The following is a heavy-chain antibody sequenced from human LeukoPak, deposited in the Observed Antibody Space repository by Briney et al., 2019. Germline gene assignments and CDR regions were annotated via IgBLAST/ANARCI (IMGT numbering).Heavy chain of an antibody. J-gene: IGHJ4*02. CDR3: ARDLYDFWSGRGDFDY. CDR1: GYTFTSYG. V-gene: IGHV1-18*01. D-gene: IGHD3-3*01. CDR2: ISAYNGNT. Sequence: ASVKVSCKASGYTFTSYGISWVRQAPGQRLEWMGWISAYNGNTNYAQKLQGRVTMTTDTSTSTAYMELRSLRSDDTAVYYCARDLYDFWSGRGDFDYWGQGTLVTVSS.